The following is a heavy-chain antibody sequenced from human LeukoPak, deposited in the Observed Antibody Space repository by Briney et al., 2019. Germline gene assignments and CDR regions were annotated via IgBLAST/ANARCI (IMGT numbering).Heavy chain of an antibody. CDR3: ARSIFGVRGVIIPQMYYFDY. CDR1: GGSISSSSYY. Sequence: SETLSLTCTVSGGSISSSSYYWGWIRQPPGKGLEWIRSIYYSGSTYYNPSLKSRVTISVDTSKNQFSLKLSSVTAADTAVYYCARSIFGVRGVIIPQMYYFDYWGQGTLVTVSS. V-gene: IGHV4-39*01. CDR2: IYYSGST. D-gene: IGHD3-10*01. J-gene: IGHJ4*02.